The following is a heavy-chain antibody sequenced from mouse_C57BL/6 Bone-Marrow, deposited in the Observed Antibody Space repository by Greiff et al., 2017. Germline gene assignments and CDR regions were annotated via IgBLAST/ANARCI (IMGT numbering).Heavy chain of an antibody. J-gene: IGHJ2*01. Sequence: VQLKQSGAELVRPGASVKLSCTASGFNIKDYYMHWVKQRPEQGLEWIGRIDPEDGDTEYAPKFQGKATMTADTSSNTAYLQLSSLTSEDTAVYYCTSPYYYGSSYGYWGQGTTLTVSS. CDR2: IDPEDGDT. CDR1: GFNIKDYY. D-gene: IGHD1-1*01. CDR3: TSPYYYGSSYGY. V-gene: IGHV14-1*01.